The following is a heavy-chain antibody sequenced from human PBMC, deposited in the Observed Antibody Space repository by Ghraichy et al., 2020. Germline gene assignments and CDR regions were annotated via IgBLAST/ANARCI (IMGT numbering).Heavy chain of an antibody. V-gene: IGHV3-48*02. CDR2: ITSSGRFI. CDR1: GFTFSGYS. J-gene: IGHJ6*02. CDR3: ARGSTVVRFYYYDGMDV. Sequence: GSLRLSCVGSGFTFSGYSMNWVRQSPGKGLEWVAYITSSGRFISYADSVKGRFTISRDNAQNSLSLQMNSLRDEDTALYFCARGSTVVRFYYYDGMDVWGQGTTVTVSS. D-gene: IGHD4-23*01.